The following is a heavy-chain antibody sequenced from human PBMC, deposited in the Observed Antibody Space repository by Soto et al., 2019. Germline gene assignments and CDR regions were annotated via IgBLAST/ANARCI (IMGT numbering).Heavy chain of an antibody. CDR1: GLNFSSHA. Sequence: VGSLRLPCAASGLNFSSHAMRWVRPAPGKGLEWVSAISGSGGSTYYADSVKGRFTISRDNSKNTLYLQMNSLRAEDTAVYYCAKAVYSSSWYWFDYWGQGTLVTVS. V-gene: IGHV3-23*01. J-gene: IGHJ4*02. CDR3: AKAVYSSSWYWFDY. D-gene: IGHD6-13*01. CDR2: ISGSGGST.